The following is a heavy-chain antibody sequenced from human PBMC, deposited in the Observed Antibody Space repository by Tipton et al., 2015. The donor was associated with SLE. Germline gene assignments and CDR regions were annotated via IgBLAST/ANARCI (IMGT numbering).Heavy chain of an antibody. D-gene: IGHD4-17*01. CDR2: IGGSGGST. J-gene: IGHJ1*01. Sequence: SLRLSCAASGFTFSGYAMSWVRQAPGKGLEWVSAIGGSGGSTYYADSVKGRFTISRHNSKNTLNLKMNSLIAEDTAVYYCANAGYGDGECFQHGGQGTLVTVSS. CDR1: GFTFSGYA. CDR3: ANAGYGDGECFQH. V-gene: IGHV3-23*01.